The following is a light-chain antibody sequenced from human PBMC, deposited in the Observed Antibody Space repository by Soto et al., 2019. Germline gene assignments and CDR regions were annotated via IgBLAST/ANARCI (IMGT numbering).Light chain of an antibody. V-gene: IGKV1-5*03. CDR3: QQYNSYPELT. CDR2: KAS. Sequence: DIQMTQSPSTLSASVRDRVTITCRASQSISTWLAWYQQKPGKAPKLLIYKASTLESGVPSRFSGTGSGTEFTLTIRSLQPDDFATYYCQQYNSYPELTFGGGTRVEI. CDR1: QSISTW. J-gene: IGKJ4*01.